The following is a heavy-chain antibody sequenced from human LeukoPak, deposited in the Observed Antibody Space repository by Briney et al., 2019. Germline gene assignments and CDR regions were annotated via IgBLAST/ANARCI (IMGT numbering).Heavy chain of an antibody. CDR1: GFTFDTYA. Sequence: GGSLRLSCVASGFTFDTYAMNWVRQAPGKGLEWVSVTYTSGNSYYADSVKGRFIISRDISKNTLYLQMNSLRAEDSALYYCARGGRGSAAVVAPRSFDIWGQGTMVTVSS. CDR3: ARGGRGSAAVVAPRSFDI. D-gene: IGHD3-22*01. CDR2: TYTSGNS. V-gene: IGHV3-53*01. J-gene: IGHJ3*02.